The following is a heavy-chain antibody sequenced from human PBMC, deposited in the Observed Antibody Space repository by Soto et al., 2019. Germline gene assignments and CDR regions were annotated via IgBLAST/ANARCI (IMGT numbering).Heavy chain of an antibody. Sequence: QVQLVQSGAEVKKPGASVKVSCKASGYTFTSYGISWVRQAPGQGLEWMGWISAYNGNTNYAQKLQGRVTMTTDKSTSTGYMELRSLRSDDTAVYYCARAVITFGGVSFFDYWGQGTLVTVSS. CDR3: ARAVITFGGVSFFDY. J-gene: IGHJ4*02. CDR1: GYTFTSYG. CDR2: ISAYNGNT. V-gene: IGHV1-18*01. D-gene: IGHD3-16*01.